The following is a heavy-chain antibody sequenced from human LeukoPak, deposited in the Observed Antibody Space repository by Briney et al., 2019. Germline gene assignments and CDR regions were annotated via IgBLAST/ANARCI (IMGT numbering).Heavy chain of an antibody. D-gene: IGHD3-10*01. CDR1: GYTFTGYY. V-gene: IGHV1-2*02. Sequence: ASVKVSCKASGYTFTGYYMHWVRQAPGQGLEWMGWINPNSGGTNYAQKFQGRVTMTRDTSISTAYMELSRLRSDDTAVYYCARGNLFDYYGSGSYNWWGQGPLVTVSS. CDR3: ARGNLFDYYGSGSYNW. CDR2: INPNSGGT. J-gene: IGHJ4*02.